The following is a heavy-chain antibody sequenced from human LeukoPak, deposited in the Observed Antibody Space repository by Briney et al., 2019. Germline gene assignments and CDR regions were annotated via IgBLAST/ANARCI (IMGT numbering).Heavy chain of an antibody. CDR1: RFPFSVYE. Sequence: PGGSLRLSCAVSRFPFSVYEMNWVRQAPGKGLEWGSDISSSGTTKYYADSVKGRFSISRDNDKSSLYLQMNSVRVEDTAVYYCALLAVASDFDYWGQGALVTVSS. V-gene: IGHV3-48*03. D-gene: IGHD6-19*01. CDR2: ISSSGTTK. J-gene: IGHJ4*02. CDR3: ALLAVASDFDY.